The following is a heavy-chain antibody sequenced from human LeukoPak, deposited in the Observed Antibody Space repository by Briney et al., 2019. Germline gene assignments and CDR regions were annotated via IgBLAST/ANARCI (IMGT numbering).Heavy chain of an antibody. D-gene: IGHD1-1*01. J-gene: IGHJ6*04. CDR2: IDPSDSYT. CDR3: ARHIPGTTGTTHYYYGMDV. Sequence: GESLKISCKGSGYSLTSYWISWVRQMPGKGLEWMGRIDPSDSYTNYSPSFQGHVTISADKSISTAYLQWSSLKASDTAMYYCARHIPGTTGTTHYYYGMDVWGKGTTVTVSS. V-gene: IGHV5-10-1*01. CDR1: GYSLTSYW.